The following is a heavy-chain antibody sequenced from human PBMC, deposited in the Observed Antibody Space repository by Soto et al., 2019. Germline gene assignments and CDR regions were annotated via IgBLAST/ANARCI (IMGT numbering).Heavy chain of an antibody. Sequence: GGSLRLSCAASGFTFSSYAMSWVRQAPGKGLEWVSAISGSGGSTYYADSVKGRFTISRDNSKNTLYLQMNSLRAEDTAVYCCAKDRAYSSSSWGDYWGQGTLVTVSS. D-gene: IGHD6-13*01. CDR1: GFTFSSYA. J-gene: IGHJ4*02. CDR3: AKDRAYSSSSWGDY. CDR2: ISGSGGST. V-gene: IGHV3-23*01.